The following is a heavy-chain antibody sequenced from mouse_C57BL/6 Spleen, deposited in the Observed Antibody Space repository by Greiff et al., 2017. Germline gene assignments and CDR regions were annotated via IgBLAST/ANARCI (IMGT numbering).Heavy chain of an antibody. V-gene: IGHV1-19*01. Sequence: VQLQQSGPVLVKPGASVKMSCKASGYTFTDYYMNWVKQSHGKSLEWIGVINPYNGGTSYNQKFKGKATLTVDKSSSTAYMELNSLTSEDSAVYYCARDSSGPYYFDYWGQGTTLTVSS. J-gene: IGHJ2*01. CDR2: INPYNGGT. D-gene: IGHD3-2*02. CDR3: ARDSSGPYYFDY. CDR1: GYTFTDYY.